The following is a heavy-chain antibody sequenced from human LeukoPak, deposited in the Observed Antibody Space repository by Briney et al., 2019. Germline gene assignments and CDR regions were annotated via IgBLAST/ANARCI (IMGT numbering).Heavy chain of an antibody. J-gene: IGHJ4*02. CDR1: GGSISSRSYY. CDR3: ARGDSYVQIDY. Sequence: SETLSLTCTISGGSISSRSYYWGWIRQPPGKGLEWIGSMYYSGSTNYSPSLKSRVTISVDTSKNQFSLKLSSVTAADTAVYYCARGDSYVQIDYWGQGTLVTVSS. V-gene: IGHV4-39*01. CDR2: MYYSGST. D-gene: IGHD2-21*02.